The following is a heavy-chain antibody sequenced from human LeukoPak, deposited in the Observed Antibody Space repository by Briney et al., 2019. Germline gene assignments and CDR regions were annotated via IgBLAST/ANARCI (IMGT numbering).Heavy chain of an antibody. Sequence: ASVTVSCKTSGYTFTPDYMHWVRQAPGQGLEWMGIISPRGESTTYAQKFQGRVTMTRDTSTSTVYMELSSLRSEDTAVYYCARHDAPGSAPFDYWGQVTLVTVSS. V-gene: IGHV1-46*01. CDR2: ISPRGEST. CDR1: GYTFTPDY. CDR3: ARHDAPGSAPFDY. J-gene: IGHJ4*02. D-gene: IGHD2-8*02.